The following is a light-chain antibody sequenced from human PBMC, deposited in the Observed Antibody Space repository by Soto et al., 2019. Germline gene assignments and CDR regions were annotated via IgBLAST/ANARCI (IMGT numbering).Light chain of an antibody. CDR1: SSDVGGYNY. V-gene: IGLV2-11*01. J-gene: IGLJ1*01. Sequence: QSVLTQPRSVSGSPGQSVTISCTGTSSDVGGYNYVSWYQQHPGKAPKLMIYDVSKRPSGVPDRLSGSKSGNTASLTISGLQAEDEAEYYCCSYAGSYKGYVFGTGTKVTVL. CDR3: CSYAGSYKGYV. CDR2: DVS.